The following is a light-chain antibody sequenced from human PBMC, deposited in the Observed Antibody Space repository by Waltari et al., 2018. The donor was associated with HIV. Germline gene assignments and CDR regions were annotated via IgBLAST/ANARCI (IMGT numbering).Light chain of an antibody. Sequence: QSVLTQPPSVSGAPGQRVTISCSGGSSNIGNNFVNWYQQFPGTAPKPLIYASTQRPSGVPDRFSGSQSGSSASLAISGLQSEDEADYYCATWDDNLKGLFGGGTKLTV. CDR3: ATWDDNLKGL. V-gene: IGLV1-44*01. CDR1: SSNIGNNF. J-gene: IGLJ2*01. CDR2: AST.